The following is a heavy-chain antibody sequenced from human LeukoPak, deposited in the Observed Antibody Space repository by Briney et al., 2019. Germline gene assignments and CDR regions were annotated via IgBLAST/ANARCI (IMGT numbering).Heavy chain of an antibody. CDR2: ISSSSSYI. CDR3: ARDDDSSGYYPSSVDY. V-gene: IGHV3-21*01. Sequence: GGSLRLSCAASGFTFSSYEMNWVRQAPGKGLEWVSSISSSSSYIYYADSVKGRFTISRDNAKNSLYLQMNSLRAEDTAVYYCARDDDSSGYYPSSVDYWGQGTLVTVSS. CDR1: GFTFSSYE. J-gene: IGHJ4*02. D-gene: IGHD3-22*01.